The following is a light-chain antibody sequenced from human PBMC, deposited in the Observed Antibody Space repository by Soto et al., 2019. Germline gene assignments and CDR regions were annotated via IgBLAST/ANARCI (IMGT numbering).Light chain of an antibody. Sequence: ELVMTQYPATLSVSPGERSTLSCLASQSVSSNLAWYQQKPVQAPRLLIYGASTRATGIPARFSGSGSGTEFTLTISSLQSEDFAVYYCQQYNNWPPWTVGPGTQVEIK. CDR3: QQYNNWPPWT. CDR2: GAS. V-gene: IGKV3-15*01. J-gene: IGKJ1*01. CDR1: QSVSSN.